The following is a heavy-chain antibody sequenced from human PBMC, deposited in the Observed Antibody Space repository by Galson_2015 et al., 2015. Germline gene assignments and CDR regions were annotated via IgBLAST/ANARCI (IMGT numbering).Heavy chain of an antibody. J-gene: IGHJ4*02. Sequence: ALRLSCEASGFTFSSYAMSWVRQAPGKGLEWVSLITASGGSPYYADSVKRRFTISRDNSKNTLYLQMNSLRAEDTAMYYCAKGVGSDFYYENDYWGQGTLVTVSS. V-gene: IGHV3-23*01. CDR2: ITASGGSP. D-gene: IGHD3-22*01. CDR3: AKGVGSDFYYENDY. CDR1: GFTFSSYA.